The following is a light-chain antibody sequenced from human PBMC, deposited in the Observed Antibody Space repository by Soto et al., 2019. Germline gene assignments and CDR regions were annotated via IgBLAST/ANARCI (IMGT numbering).Light chain of an antibody. CDR2: GAS. V-gene: IGKV3-20*01. CDR1: ESVSSSY. J-gene: IGKJ1*01. Sequence: IVLTQSPGTLSLSPGESATLSCRASESVSSSYLAWYQQKLGQAPRLLIYGASTRATGIPDRFSGSGSGTDFSLTITRLEPEDSAVYYCQQYGGSPRTFGQGTQVEIK. CDR3: QQYGGSPRT.